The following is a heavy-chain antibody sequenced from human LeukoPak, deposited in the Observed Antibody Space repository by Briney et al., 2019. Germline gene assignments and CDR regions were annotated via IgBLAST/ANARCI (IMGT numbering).Heavy chain of an antibody. D-gene: IGHD6-19*01. J-gene: IGHJ4*02. Sequence: ASVKVSCKASGYTFTSCDINWVRQATGQGLEWMGWMNPNSGSTGYEQSFQGRITMTRDISIGTAYMELSNLTSEDTAIYYCTRGSSGRRDNWGQGTLVTVSA. CDR1: GYTFTSCD. CDR3: TRGSSGRRDN. V-gene: IGHV1-8*01. CDR2: MNPNSGST.